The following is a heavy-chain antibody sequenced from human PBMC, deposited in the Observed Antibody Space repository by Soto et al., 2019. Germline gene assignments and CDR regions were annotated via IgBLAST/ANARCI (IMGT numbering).Heavy chain of an antibody. CDR2: INDSGDT. CDR3: AKRGAYSSSSAYFDY. CDR1: GFTFSSYG. Sequence: GGSLRLSCAASGFTFSSYGMSWVRQAPGKGLEWVSSINDSGDTFYGDSVKGRFNISRDNSKNTLYLQMNSLSAEDTAVYYCAKRGAYSSSSAYFDYWAQGTLVTVSS. V-gene: IGHV3-23*01. J-gene: IGHJ4*02. D-gene: IGHD6-6*01.